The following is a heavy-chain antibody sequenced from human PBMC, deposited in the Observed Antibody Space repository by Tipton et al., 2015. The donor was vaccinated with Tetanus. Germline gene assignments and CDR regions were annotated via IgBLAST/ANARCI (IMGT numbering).Heavy chain of an antibody. V-gene: IGHV3-53*01. J-gene: IGHJ6*02. CDR1: GFTVSSNY. CDR3: ASLWFELVGGDTYGMDV. CDR2: IYSGGST. Sequence: GSLRLSCAASGFTVSSNYMSWVRQAPGKGLEWVSVIYSGGSTYYADSVKGRFTISRDNSKNTLYLQMNSLRAEDTAVYYCASLWFELVGGDTYGMDVWGQGTTVTVSS. D-gene: IGHD2-8*02.